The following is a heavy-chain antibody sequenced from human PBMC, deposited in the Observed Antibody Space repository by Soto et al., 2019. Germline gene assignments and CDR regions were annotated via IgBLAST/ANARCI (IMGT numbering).Heavy chain of an antibody. D-gene: IGHD6-13*01. CDR2: ISYDGSNK. CDR1: GFTFSSYA. V-gene: IGHV3-30-3*01. Sequence: GGSLRLSCAASGFTFSSYAMHWVRQAPGKGLEWVAVISYDGSNKYYADSVKGRFTISRDNSKNTLYLQMNSLRAEDTAVYYCARASAPYSRSWYSGYYYYYYGMDVWGQGTTVTVSS. CDR3: ARASAPYSRSWYSGYYYYYYGMDV. J-gene: IGHJ6*02.